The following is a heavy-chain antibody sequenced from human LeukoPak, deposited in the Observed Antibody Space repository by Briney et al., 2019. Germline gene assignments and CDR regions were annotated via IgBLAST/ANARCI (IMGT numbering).Heavy chain of an antibody. CDR1: GFTFSSYD. CDR3: AKDGGSYTGYFDY. J-gene: IGHJ4*02. D-gene: IGHD1-26*01. V-gene: IGHV3-23*01. CDR2: ISRSGGIT. Sequence: SGGSLRLSCAASGFTFSSYDMNWVRQAPGKGLEWVSAISRSGGITYYADSVKGRFTISRDNSKNTLYLQMNSLRADDTAVYYCAKDGGSYTGYFDYWGQGTLVTVS.